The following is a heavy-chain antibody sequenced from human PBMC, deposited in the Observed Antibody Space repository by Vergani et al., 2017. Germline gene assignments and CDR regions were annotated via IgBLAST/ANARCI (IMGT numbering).Heavy chain of an antibody. Sequence: EVQLVESGGGLVQPGGSLRLSCAASGFIFSSYEMNWVRQATGKGLEWDSYISSSGSTIYYADYVKGRFTISRDNAKNSPYRQMNSLRAEDTAVYYCARDRSHDYYYYMDVWGKGTTVTVSS. CDR3: ARDRSHDYYYYMDV. CDR1: GFIFSSYE. V-gene: IGHV3-48*03. D-gene: IGHD3-16*02. CDR2: ISSSGSTI. J-gene: IGHJ6*03.